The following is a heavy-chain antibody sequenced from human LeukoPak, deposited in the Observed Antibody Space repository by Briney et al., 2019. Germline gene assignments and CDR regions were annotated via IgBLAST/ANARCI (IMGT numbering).Heavy chain of an antibody. D-gene: IGHD1-26*01. CDR1: EYTFTGYY. J-gene: IGHJ4*02. Sequence: ASVKVSCKASEYTFTGYYMHWVRQAPGRGLEWMGWINPNSGGTNYAQKFQGRVTMTRDTSISTAYMELSRLRSDDTAVYYCATRPYSGTSFDYWGQGTLVTVSS. V-gene: IGHV1-2*02. CDR3: ATRPYSGTSFDY. CDR2: INPNSGGT.